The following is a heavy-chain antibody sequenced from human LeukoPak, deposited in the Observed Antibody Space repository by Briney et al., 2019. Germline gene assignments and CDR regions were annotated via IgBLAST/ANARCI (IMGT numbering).Heavy chain of an antibody. CDR3: AKGRHWDTTLDY. J-gene: IGHJ4*02. CDR1: EYTFTLYY. CDR2: INPQSGST. D-gene: IGHD1-1*01. V-gene: IGHV1-2*02. Sequence: ASVRVSFTASEYTFTLYYLHWVRQAPGQGREWMAWINPQSGSTGYAQTFGGRVSMTRDMSISTVYMELSALRSEDTPVYYCAKGRHWDTTLDYWGQGALVTVSS.